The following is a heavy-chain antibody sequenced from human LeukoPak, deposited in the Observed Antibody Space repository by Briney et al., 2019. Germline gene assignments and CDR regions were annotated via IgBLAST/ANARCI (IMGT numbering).Heavy chain of an antibody. Sequence: PGRSLRLSCAASGFTFSSYAMSWVRQAPGKGLEWVPAISGSASSTYYADSVKGRFTISRDNSKNTLYLQMNSLRAEDTAVYYCAKESSYYGSGSYYKAFDYWGQGTLVTVSS. CDR1: GFTFSSYA. V-gene: IGHV3-23*01. J-gene: IGHJ4*02. D-gene: IGHD3-10*01. CDR3: AKESSYYGSGSYYKAFDY. CDR2: ISGSASST.